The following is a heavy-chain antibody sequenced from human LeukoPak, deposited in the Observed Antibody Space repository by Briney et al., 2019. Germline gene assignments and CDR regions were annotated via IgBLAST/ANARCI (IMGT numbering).Heavy chain of an antibody. Sequence: GASVRVSCKASGYTFTGYYMHWVRQAPGQGLEWMGWINPNSGDTNYAQKFQGRVTMARDTSINTAYMELSRLTSDDTAAYHCARDGRGGLSADYWGQGTLVTVSS. J-gene: IGHJ4*02. D-gene: IGHD3-10*01. CDR3: ARDGRGGLSADY. V-gene: IGHV1-2*02. CDR2: INPNSGDT. CDR1: GYTFTGYY.